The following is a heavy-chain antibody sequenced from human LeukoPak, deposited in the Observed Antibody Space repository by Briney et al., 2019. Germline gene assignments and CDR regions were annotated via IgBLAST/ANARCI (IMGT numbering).Heavy chain of an antibody. CDR2: ISSSGSTI. J-gene: IGHJ4*02. Sequence: PGGSLRLSCAASGFTFSSYEMNWVRQAPGKGLEWVSYISSSGSTIYYADSVKGRFTISRDNAKNSLYLQMNGLRAEDTAVYYCARRYCSGTSCLFDYWGQGTLVTVSS. CDR1: GFTFSSYE. D-gene: IGHD2-2*01. V-gene: IGHV3-48*03. CDR3: ARRYCSGTSCLFDY.